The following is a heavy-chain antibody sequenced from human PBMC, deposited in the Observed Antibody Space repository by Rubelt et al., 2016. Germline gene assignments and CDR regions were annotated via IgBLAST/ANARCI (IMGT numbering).Heavy chain of an antibody. D-gene: IGHD1-26*01. CDR2: INPNSGGT. Sequence: QVQLVQSGAEVKKPGASVKVSCKASGYTFTGYYMHWVRQAPGQGLEWMGRINPNSGGTNYAQTFQGRVTMTRDTPVGMAYRELCGRRSDDTAVYYWARGGGGQLLAGDWGQGTLVTVSS. CDR1: GYTFTGYY. V-gene: IGHV1-2*06. CDR3: ARGGGGQLLAGD. J-gene: IGHJ4*02.